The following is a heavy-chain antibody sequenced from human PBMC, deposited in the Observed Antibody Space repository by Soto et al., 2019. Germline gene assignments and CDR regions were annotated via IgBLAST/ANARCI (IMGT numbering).Heavy chain of an antibody. D-gene: IGHD3-22*01. CDR1: GGSISSGGYS. V-gene: IGHV4-30-2*01. CDR2: IYHSGST. Sequence: QLQLQESGSGLVKPSRTLSLTCAVSGGSISSGGYSWSRIRQPPGKGLEWIGYIYHSGSTYYNPSLKSRVTISVDRSKNQFSLKLSSVTAADTAVYYCARAFGSSGYDYWGQGTLVTVSS. CDR3: ARAFGSSGYDY. J-gene: IGHJ4*02.